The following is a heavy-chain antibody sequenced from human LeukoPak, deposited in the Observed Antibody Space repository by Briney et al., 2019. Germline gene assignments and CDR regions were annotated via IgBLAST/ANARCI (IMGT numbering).Heavy chain of an antibody. Sequence: SETLSLTCAVYGGSFSGYYWSWIRQPPGKGLEWIGEINHSGSTNYNPSLKSRVTISVDTSKNQISLKLSSVTAADTAVYYCARGPRTLIAAAGTPGRWYFDYWGQGTLVTVSS. CDR2: INHSGST. J-gene: IGHJ4*02. CDR3: ARGPRTLIAAAGTPGRWYFDY. V-gene: IGHV4-34*01. D-gene: IGHD6-13*01. CDR1: GGSFSGYY.